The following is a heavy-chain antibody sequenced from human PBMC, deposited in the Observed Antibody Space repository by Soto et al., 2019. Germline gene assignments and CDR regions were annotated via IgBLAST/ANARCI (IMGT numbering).Heavy chain of an antibody. J-gene: IGHJ5*02. V-gene: IGHV1-3*01. CDR3: ARGMRAWYNWFDP. CDR1: GYTFTSYA. CDR2: INAGNGNT. Sequence: ASVKVSCKASGYTFTSYAMHWVRQAPGQRLEWMGWINAGNGNTKYSQKFQGRVTITRDTSASTAYMELSSLRSEDTAVYYCARGMRAWYNWFDPWGQGTLVTVSS. D-gene: IGHD2-8*02.